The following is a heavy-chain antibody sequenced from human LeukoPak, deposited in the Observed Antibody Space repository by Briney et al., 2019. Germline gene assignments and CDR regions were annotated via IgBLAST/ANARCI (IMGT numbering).Heavy chain of an antibody. V-gene: IGHV4-34*01. D-gene: IGHD2-2*01. CDR3: ARRSYEPAATPYNWFDP. CDR1: GYSVSSGFY. J-gene: IGHJ5*02. CDR2: INHSGST. Sequence: SETLSLTCTVSGYSVSSGFYWSWIRQPPGKGLEWIGEINHSGSTNYNPSLKSRVTISVDTSKNQFSLKLSSVTAADTAVYYCARRSYEPAATPYNWFDPWGQGTLVTVSS.